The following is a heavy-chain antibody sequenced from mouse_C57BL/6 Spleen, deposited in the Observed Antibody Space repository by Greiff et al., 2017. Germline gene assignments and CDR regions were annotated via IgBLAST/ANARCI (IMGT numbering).Heavy chain of an antibody. CDR2: IYPGDGDT. D-gene: IGHD4-1*01. CDR1: GYAFSSSW. CDR3: ARRETGTSWFAY. V-gene: IGHV1-82*01. J-gene: IGHJ3*01. Sequence: VQLQQSGPELVKPGASVKISCKASGYAFSSSWMNWVKQRPGKGLEWIGRIYPGDGDTNYNGKFKGKATLTADKSSSTAYMQLSSLTSEDSAVYFCARRETGTSWFAYWGQGTLVTVSA.